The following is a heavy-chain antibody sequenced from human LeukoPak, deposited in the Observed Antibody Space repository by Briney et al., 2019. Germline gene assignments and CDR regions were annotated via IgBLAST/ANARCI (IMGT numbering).Heavy chain of an antibody. Sequence: SETLSFTCTVSGGSISSSSYYWGWIRQPPGKGLERIGSIYYSGSTYYNPSLKSRVTISVDTSKNQFSLKLSSVTAADTAVYYCARCSLYCSSTSCYSYYYYYMDVWGKGTTVTVSS. CDR1: GGSISSSSYY. D-gene: IGHD2-2*02. CDR3: ARCSLYCSSTSCYSYYYYYMDV. V-gene: IGHV4-39*01. CDR2: IYYSGST. J-gene: IGHJ6*03.